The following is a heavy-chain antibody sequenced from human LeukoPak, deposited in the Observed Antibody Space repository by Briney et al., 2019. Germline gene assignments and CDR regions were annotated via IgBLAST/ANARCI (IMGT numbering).Heavy chain of an antibody. J-gene: IGHJ4*02. CDR1: GGSFSGYY. V-gene: IGHV4-34*01. Sequence: PSDTLSLTCAVYGGSFSGYYWNWIRQAPQKGLEWIGEINHSGSTNYNPSPKSRVTMSVDTSRNKFSLRLRSVTAADTAVYYCARSYDYLWGSHRYTPTFDSWGQGTLVTVSS. CDR3: ARSYDYLWGSHRYTPTFDS. CDR2: INHSGST. D-gene: IGHD3-16*02.